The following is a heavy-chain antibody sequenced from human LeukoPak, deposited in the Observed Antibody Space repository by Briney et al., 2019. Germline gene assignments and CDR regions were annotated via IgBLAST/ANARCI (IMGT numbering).Heavy chain of an antibody. CDR2: IHADGSRT. J-gene: IGHJ6*02. Sequence: GGSLRLSCAASGFAFSDYAMHWGREIPGEGLECVTHIHADGSRTFYADSVKGRFTVSRDNGKNSLFLQMDSLTSDDTALYYCSTWAFYHGLDVWGQGATVIVSS. D-gene: IGHD1-26*01. CDR3: STWAFYHGLDV. CDR1: GFAFSDYA. V-gene: IGHV3-43*02.